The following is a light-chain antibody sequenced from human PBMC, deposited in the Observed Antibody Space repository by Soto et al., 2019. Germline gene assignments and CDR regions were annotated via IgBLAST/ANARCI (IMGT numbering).Light chain of an antibody. Sequence: EIVLTQSPGTLSLSPGERATLSCRASQSVSNSYLAWYQQKPGQAPRLLIYGVSSRATGIPDRFSGSGSGTDFTLTISRLELEDFAVYYCHQYGSSPYTFGQGTKLEI. CDR3: HQYGSSPYT. CDR1: QSVSNSY. V-gene: IGKV3-20*01. J-gene: IGKJ2*01. CDR2: GVS.